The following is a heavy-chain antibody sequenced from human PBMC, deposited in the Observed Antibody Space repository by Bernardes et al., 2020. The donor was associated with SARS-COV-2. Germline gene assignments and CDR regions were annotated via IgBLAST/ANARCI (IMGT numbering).Heavy chain of an antibody. V-gene: IGHV3-66*01. D-gene: IGHD3-3*01. CDR3: ARDGSGYSGRSWCFDY. CDR2: IYSGGST. J-gene: IGHJ4*02. CDR1: GFTVSSNY. Sequence: GGSLRLSCAASGFTVSSNYMSWVRQAPGKGLEWVSVIYSGGSTYYADSVKGRFTISRDNSKNTLYLQMNSLRAEDTAVYYCARDGSGYSGRSWCFDYWGQGTLVTVSS.